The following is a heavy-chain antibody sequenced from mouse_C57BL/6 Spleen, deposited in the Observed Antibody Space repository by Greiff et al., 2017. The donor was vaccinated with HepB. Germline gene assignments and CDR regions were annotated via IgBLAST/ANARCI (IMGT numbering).Heavy chain of an antibody. J-gene: IGHJ2*01. CDR3: ARPSYYGSSLDY. CDR1: GYTFTSYG. V-gene: IGHV1-81*01. Sequence: VKLQQSGAELARPGASVKLSCKASGYTFTSYGISWVKQRTGQGLEWIGEIYPRSGNTYYNEKFKGKATLTADKSSSTAYMELRSLTSEDSAVYFCARPSYYGSSLDYWGQGTTLTVSS. CDR2: IYPRSGNT. D-gene: IGHD1-1*01.